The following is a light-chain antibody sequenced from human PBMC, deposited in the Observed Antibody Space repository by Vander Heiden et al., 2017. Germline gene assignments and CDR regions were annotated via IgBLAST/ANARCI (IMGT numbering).Light chain of an antibody. V-gene: IGKV1-5*03. Sequence: DIQMTQSPSTLSASVGDRVTITCRASQSISSWLAWYQQKPGKAPKLLIYKASSLESGVPSRFSGSGYGTEFTLTISSRQPDDFAPYYCQQYNSYSGITFGQGTRLXIK. CDR1: QSISSW. CDR3: QQYNSYSGIT. CDR2: KAS. J-gene: IGKJ5*01.